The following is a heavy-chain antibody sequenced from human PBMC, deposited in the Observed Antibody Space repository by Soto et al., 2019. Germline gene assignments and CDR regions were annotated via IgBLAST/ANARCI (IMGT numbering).Heavy chain of an antibody. Sequence: EVQLVESGGGLVKSGGSLRLACAASVFSFLSYGMSWVRQAPGKGPEWVAFITGASGYIWYADSVKGRFSVSRDNAGNSLFLEMSNLRDDDAAVYYCARHGIHSPDLYYFDYWGQGALVAVST. CDR3: ARHGIHSPDLYYFDY. J-gene: IGHJ4*02. CDR2: ITGASGYI. D-gene: IGHD1-26*01. CDR1: VFSFLSYG. V-gene: IGHV3-21*02.